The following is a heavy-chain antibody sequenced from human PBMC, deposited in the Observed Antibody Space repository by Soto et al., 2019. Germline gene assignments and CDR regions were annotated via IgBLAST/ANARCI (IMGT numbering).Heavy chain of an antibody. Sequence: ASVKVSCKASGYTFTSYAMHWVRQAPGQRLEWMGWINAGNGNTKYSQKFQGRVTITRDRSASTAYMELSSLRSEDTAVYYCATGSSSIYYYYGMDVWGQGTTVTVSS. D-gene: IGHD6-6*01. CDR3: ATGSSSIYYYYGMDV. CDR2: INAGNGNT. V-gene: IGHV1-3*01. CDR1: GYTFTSYA. J-gene: IGHJ6*02.